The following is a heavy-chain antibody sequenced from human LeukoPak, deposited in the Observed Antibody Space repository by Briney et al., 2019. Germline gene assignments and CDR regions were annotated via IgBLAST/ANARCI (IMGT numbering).Heavy chain of an antibody. D-gene: IGHD3-10*01. Sequence: PETLSLTCTVSGGSISSYYWTCVPQPPGKGLEWIGYIYYSGSTNYNTSLKSRVTISVDTSKNQFSLKLTSVTAADTAVYYCARGRLWFGGLSFDIWGQGTMVTVS. CDR1: GGSISSYY. V-gene: IGHV4-59*01. J-gene: IGHJ3*02. CDR2: IYYSGST. CDR3: ARGRLWFGGLSFDI.